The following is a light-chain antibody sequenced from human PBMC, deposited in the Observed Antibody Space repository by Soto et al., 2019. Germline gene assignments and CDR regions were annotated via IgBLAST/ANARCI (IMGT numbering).Light chain of an antibody. Sequence: QSVLTQPPSLSGTPGQRVTISCSGSNSNIGRYSVNLYQHFPGTAPKILIYSDDERPSGVPDRFSGSKSGTSASLAISGRQSEDEAEYDCAASDDNLNGPLFGGGTKLTVL. CDR3: AASDDNLNGPL. J-gene: IGLJ3*02. V-gene: IGLV1-44*01. CDR2: SDD. CDR1: NSNIGRYS.